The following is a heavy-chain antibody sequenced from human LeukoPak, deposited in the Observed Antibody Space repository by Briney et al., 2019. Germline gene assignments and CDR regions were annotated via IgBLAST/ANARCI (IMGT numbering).Heavy chain of an antibody. V-gene: IGHV4-39*07. CDR2: INHSGST. D-gene: IGHD3-3*01. CDR1: GGSVSSGSYY. CDR3: ARGGSLTIFGVPRPPYYFDY. J-gene: IGHJ4*02. Sequence: SETLSLTCTVSGGSVSSGSYYWSWIRQPPGKGLEWIGEINHSGSTNYNPSLKSRVTISVATSKNQFSLKLSSVTAADTAVYYCARGGSLTIFGVPRPPYYFDYWGQGTLVTVSS.